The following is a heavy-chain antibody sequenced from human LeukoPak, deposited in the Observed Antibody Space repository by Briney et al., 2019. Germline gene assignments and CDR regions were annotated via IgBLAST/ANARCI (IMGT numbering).Heavy chain of an antibody. CDR3: ARAPRYQLRLPVAGDAFDI. Sequence: TETLSLTCAVYGGSFSGYFWSWIRQPPGRGLEWIGDINHSGSTNYNPSLKSRVTISVDTSKNQFSLKLSSVTAADTAVYYCARAPRYQLRLPVAGDAFDIWGQGTMVTVSP. CDR2: INHSGST. J-gene: IGHJ3*02. D-gene: IGHD2-2*01. CDR1: GGSFSGYF. V-gene: IGHV4-34*01.